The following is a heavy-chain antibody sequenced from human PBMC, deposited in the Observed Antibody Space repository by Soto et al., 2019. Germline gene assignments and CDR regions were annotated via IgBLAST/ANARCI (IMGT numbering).Heavy chain of an antibody. CDR3: ARDMEKLVVYYYYGLDV. D-gene: IGHD2-15*01. V-gene: IGHV3-33*01. CDR1: GFSFSNYG. J-gene: IGHJ6*02. Sequence: GGSLRLSCAASGFSFSNYGMHWVRQAPGKGLERVAGISYDGSDKYSADSVKGRFSISRDNSKNTLYLQMNSLRVEDTAVYYCARDMEKLVVYYYYGLDVWGPGTTLTVYS. CDR2: ISYDGSDK.